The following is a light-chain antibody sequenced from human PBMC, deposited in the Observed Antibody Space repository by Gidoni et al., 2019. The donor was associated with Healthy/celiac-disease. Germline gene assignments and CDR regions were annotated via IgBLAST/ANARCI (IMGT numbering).Light chain of an antibody. J-gene: IGLJ1*01. V-gene: IGLV2-23*02. CDR2: EVS. CDR3: CSYAGSSTYV. CDR1: SSDVGSYNL. Sequence: QSALTQPASVSGSPGQSITISCTGTSSDVGSYNLVSWYQQHPGQAPNLMIYEVSKRPSGVSNRFSGSKSGNTASLTISGLQAEDEADYYCCSYAGSSTYVFGTGTKVTVL.